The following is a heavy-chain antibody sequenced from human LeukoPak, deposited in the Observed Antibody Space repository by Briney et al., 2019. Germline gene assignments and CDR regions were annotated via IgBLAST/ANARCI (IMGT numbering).Heavy chain of an antibody. CDR2: MNPNSGNT. CDR1: GYTFTSYD. Sequence: GASVKVSCKPSGYTFTSYDINWVRQATGQGLEWMGWMNPNSGNTDYAQKFQGRVTMTRNTSISTAYMELSSLRSDDTAVYYCARHGSGSYAVQHDYWGQGTLVTVSS. CDR3: ARHGSGSYAVQHDY. V-gene: IGHV1-8*01. D-gene: IGHD3-10*01. J-gene: IGHJ4*02.